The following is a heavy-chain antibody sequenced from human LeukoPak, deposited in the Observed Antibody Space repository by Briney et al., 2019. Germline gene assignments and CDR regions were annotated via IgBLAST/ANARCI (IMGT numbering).Heavy chain of an antibody. CDR3: ARGYSSFF. J-gene: IGHJ4*02. CDR2: INTNTGNP. D-gene: IGHD6-6*01. V-gene: IGHV7-4-1*02. Sequence: ASVKVSCKASGYSSTNYGISWVRQAPGQGLEWMGWINTNTGNPTYAQGFTGRFVFSLDTSVSTAYLQISSLKAEDTAVYYCARGYSSFFWGQGTLVTVSS. CDR1: GYSSTNYG.